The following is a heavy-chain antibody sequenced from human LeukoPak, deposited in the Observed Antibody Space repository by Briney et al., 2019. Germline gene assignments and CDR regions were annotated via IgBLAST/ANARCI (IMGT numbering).Heavy chain of an antibody. CDR3: AADHLAAKDAFDI. CDR1: GFTFTSSA. D-gene: IGHD6-13*01. CDR2: IVVGGGNT. J-gene: IGHJ3*02. Sequence: GTSVKVSCKASGFTFTSSAVQWVRQARGQRLEWIGWIVVGGGNTNYAQKFQERVTITRDMSTSTAYMELSSLRSEDTAVYYCAADHLAAKDAFDIWGQGTMVTVSS. V-gene: IGHV1-58*01.